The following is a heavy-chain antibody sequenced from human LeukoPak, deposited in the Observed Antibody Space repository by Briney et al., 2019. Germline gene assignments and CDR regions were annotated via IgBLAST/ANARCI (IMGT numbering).Heavy chain of an antibody. V-gene: IGHV4-61*05. CDR3: ARLVPHYYYYMDV. Sequence: SETLSLTCTVSGGSISSSSYYWGWIRQPPGKGLEWIGYIYYSGSANYNPSLKSRVTISVDTSKNQFSLKLSSVTAADTAVYYCARLVPHYYYYMDVWGKGTTVTISS. CDR1: GGSISSSSYY. CDR2: IYYSGSA. J-gene: IGHJ6*03. D-gene: IGHD3-10*01.